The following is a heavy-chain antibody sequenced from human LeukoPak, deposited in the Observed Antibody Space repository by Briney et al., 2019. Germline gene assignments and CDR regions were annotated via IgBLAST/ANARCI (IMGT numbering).Heavy chain of an antibody. V-gene: IGHV4-59*01. CDR1: GGSTSSNF. CDR2: IHYSGST. D-gene: IGHD1-26*01. CDR3: ASGSYYFDY. Sequence: SETLSLTCTVSGGSTSSNFWSWIRQPPGKGLEWIGYIHYSGSTKYNPSLKSRVTISVDTSKSQFSLRLSSVTAADTAVYYCASGSYYFDYWGQGTLVTVSS. J-gene: IGHJ4*02.